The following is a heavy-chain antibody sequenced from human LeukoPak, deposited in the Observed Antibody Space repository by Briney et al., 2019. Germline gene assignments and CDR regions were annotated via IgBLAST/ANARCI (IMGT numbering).Heavy chain of an antibody. J-gene: IGHJ5*02. Sequence: GSVKVSCKASGYTFTGYYMHWVRQAPGQGLEWMGWINPNSGGTNYAQKFQGRVTMTRNTSISTAYMELSSLRSEDTAVYYCARGRDWFDPWGQGTLVTVSS. CDR1: GYTFTGYY. CDR2: INPNSGGT. CDR3: ARGRDWFDP. V-gene: IGHV1-2*02.